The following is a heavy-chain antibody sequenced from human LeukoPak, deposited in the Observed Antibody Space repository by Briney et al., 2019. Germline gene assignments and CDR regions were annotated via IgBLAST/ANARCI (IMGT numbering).Heavy chain of an antibody. CDR1: GFTFSSYA. CDR3: AKRGGSGYYMYYFDY. CDR2: ISGSGGST. V-gene: IGHV3-23*01. Sequence: PGGSLGLSCAASGFTFSSYAMSWVRQAPGKGLEWVSAISGSGGSTYYADSVKGRFTISRDNSKNTLYLQMNSLRAEDTAVYYCAKRGGSGYYMYYFDYWGQGTLVTVSS. J-gene: IGHJ4*02. D-gene: IGHD3-22*01.